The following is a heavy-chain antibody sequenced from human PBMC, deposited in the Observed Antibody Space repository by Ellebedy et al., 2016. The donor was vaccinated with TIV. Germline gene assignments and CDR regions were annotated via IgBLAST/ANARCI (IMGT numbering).Heavy chain of an antibody. CDR1: GGSFSGYY. D-gene: IGHD3-9*01. V-gene: IGHV4-34*01. CDR2: INHSGST. CDR3: ARSSRYDILTGYYTVPKYGMDV. Sequence: SETLSLTCAVYGGSFSGYYWSWIRRPPGKGLEWIGEINHSGSTKYNPSLKSRVTISVDTSKNQFSLKLSSVTAADTAVYYCARSSRYDILTGYYTVPKYGMDVWGQGTTVAVSS. J-gene: IGHJ6*02.